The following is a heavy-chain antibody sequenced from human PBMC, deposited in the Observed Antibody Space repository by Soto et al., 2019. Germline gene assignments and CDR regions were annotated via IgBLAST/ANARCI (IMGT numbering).Heavy chain of an antibody. V-gene: IGHV1-69*02. J-gene: IGHJ3*02. D-gene: IGHD2-15*01. Sequence: ASVKLSCTASGGSFSSYTISWVRQAPGQGLEWMGRIIPILGIANYAQKFQGRVTITADKSTSTAYMELSSLRSEDTAVYYCARSLTDIVVVVAATDAFDIWGQGTMVTVSS. CDR3: ARSLTDIVVVVAATDAFDI. CDR2: IIPILGIA. CDR1: GGSFSSYT.